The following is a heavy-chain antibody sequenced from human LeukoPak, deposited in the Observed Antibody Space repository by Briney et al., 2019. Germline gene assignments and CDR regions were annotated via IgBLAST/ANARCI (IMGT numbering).Heavy chain of an antibody. CDR1: GFTFSTNY. CDR3: ARDLNYYDSSGYGH. Sequence: GGSLRLSCAASGFTFSTNYRSWVRQAPGKGLEWVSVIYSGGSPYYADSVKGRFTISRDNSKNTLYLQMNSLRAEDTAVYYCARDLNYYDSSGYGHWGQGTLVTVSS. D-gene: IGHD3-22*01. J-gene: IGHJ4*02. CDR2: IYSGGSP. V-gene: IGHV3-53*01.